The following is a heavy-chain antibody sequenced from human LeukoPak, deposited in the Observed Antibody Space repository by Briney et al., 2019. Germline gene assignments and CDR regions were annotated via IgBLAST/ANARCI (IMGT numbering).Heavy chain of an antibody. CDR3: ARDSRLKYYYDSSGSNDAFDI. CDR2: ISNHNVNT. Sequence: ASVKVSCKTSGYTFNTYAISWVRQAPGQGLEWMGWISNHNVNTNSAQKLQGKVTITKDTSTSTAYLDLQSLRSEDTAVYYCARDSRLKYYYDSSGSNDAFDIWGQGTMVTVSS. D-gene: IGHD3-22*01. CDR1: GYTFNTYA. J-gene: IGHJ3*02. V-gene: IGHV1-18*01.